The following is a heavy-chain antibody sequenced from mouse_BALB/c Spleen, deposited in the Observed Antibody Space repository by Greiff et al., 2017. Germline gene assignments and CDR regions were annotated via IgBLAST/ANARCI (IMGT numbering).Heavy chain of an antibody. J-gene: IGHJ3*01. CDR3: TRWDYGSSPFAY. CDR1: GYTFTSYW. CDR2: IYPGNSDT. V-gene: IGHV1-5*01. Sequence: EVQLQQSGTVLARPGASVKMSCKASGYTFTSYWMHWVKQRPGQGLEWIGAIYPGNSDTSYNQKFKGKAKLTAVTSTSTAYMELSSLTNEDSAVYYCTRWDYGSSPFAYWGQGTLVTVSA. D-gene: IGHD1-1*01.